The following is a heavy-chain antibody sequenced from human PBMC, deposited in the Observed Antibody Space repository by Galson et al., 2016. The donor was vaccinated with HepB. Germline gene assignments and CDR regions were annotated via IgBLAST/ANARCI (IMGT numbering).Heavy chain of an antibody. CDR1: GFTFINYG. D-gene: IGHD5-24*01. Sequence: SLRLSCAASGFTFINYGMHWVRQAPGKGLEWVALIWYDGTNKYYADSVKGRFTISRGNSKNTVYLQMNSLRAEDTAVYYCAKDGGDGYNFPYYYGMDVWGQGTTVTVSS. V-gene: IGHV3-33*06. CDR2: IWYDGTNK. CDR3: AKDGGDGYNFPYYYGMDV. J-gene: IGHJ6*02.